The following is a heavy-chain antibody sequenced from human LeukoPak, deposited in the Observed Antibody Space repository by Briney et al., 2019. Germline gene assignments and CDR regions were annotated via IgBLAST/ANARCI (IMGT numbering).Heavy chain of an antibody. J-gene: IGHJ4*02. V-gene: IGHV3-7*01. D-gene: IGHD3-10*01. CDR3: AKVAKYYYGSETYYFFEH. CDR2: INQDGTEK. Sequence: GGSLRLSCAASGFTFTTYWMTWVRQAPGKGLEWVASINQDGTEKYYVDSVKGRFTISRDNAKNSLHPQMNSLRVEDTAVFYCAKVAKYYYGSETYYFFEHWGQGTPVTASS. CDR1: GFTFTTYW.